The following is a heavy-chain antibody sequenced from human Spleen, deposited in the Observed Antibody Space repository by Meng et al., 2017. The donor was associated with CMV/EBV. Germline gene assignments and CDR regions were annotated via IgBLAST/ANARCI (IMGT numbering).Heavy chain of an antibody. D-gene: IGHD3-3*01. CDR2: IYYSGST. Sequence: LPPPESGPGLVKPSGPRSLTCTVSGGSISSSSYYWGWIRQPPGKGLEWIGSIYYSGSTYYNPSLKSRVTISVDTSKNQFSLKLSSVTAADTAVYYCARRSRFLEWFTDYFDYWGQGTLVTVSS. V-gene: IGHV4-39*07. CDR3: ARRSRFLEWFTDYFDY. CDR1: GGSISSSSYY. J-gene: IGHJ4*02.